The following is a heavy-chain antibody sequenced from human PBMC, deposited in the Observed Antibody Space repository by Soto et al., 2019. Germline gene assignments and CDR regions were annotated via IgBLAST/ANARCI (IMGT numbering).Heavy chain of an antibody. D-gene: IGHD6-19*01. CDR3: ARSNSGWQLFDY. CDR1: GFTFSSYW. V-gene: IGHV3-7*01. J-gene: IGHJ4*02. CDR2: IKQDGSEK. Sequence: EVQLVESGGGLVQPGGSLRLSCAASGFTFSSYWMSWVRQAPGKGLEWVANIKQDGSEKYYVDSVKGRFTISRDNAKNSLYLQINSLRADDTAVYYCARSNSGWQLFDYWGQGTLVTVSS.